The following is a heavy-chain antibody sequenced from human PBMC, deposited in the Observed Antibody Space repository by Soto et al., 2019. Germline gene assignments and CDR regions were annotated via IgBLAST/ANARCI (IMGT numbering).Heavy chain of an antibody. CDR1: GGSFRDYT. CDR2: MSNSGGT. V-gene: IGHV4-34*01. D-gene: IGHD5-12*01. J-gene: IGHJ4*02. Sequence: SETLSLTCGVNGGSFRDYTWSWVRQPPGKRLEWIGEMSNSGGTNYNPSLKSRASISVDTSKNEFSLKLSSVTAADTAVYYCARGVATIRDWGQGTLVTVSS. CDR3: ARGVATIRD.